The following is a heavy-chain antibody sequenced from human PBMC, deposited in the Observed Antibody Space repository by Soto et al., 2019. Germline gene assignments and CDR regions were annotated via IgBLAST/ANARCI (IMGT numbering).Heavy chain of an antibody. D-gene: IGHD6-13*01. CDR2: MNPNSGKT. Sequence: QVQLVQSGAEVKKPGASVKVPCKASGYTFTSYDINWVRQATGQGLEWMGWMNPNSGKTGYAQKFQGRVTMTRNTSISTAYMELSSLRSEDTAVYFCARRGFSSSWGYWYFDLWGRGTLVTVSS. J-gene: IGHJ2*01. CDR3: ARRGFSSSWGYWYFDL. V-gene: IGHV1-8*01. CDR1: GYTFTSYD.